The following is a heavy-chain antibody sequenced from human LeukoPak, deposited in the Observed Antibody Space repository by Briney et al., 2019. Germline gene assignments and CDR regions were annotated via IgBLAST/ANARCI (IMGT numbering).Heavy chain of an antibody. Sequence: GASVKVSCTASGYTFTSYYMHWVRQAPGQGLEWMGIINPSGGSTSYAQKFQGRVTMTRDTSTSTVYMELSRLRSDDTAVYYCARSYRQLVRSYYYYYGMDVWGQGTTVTVSS. J-gene: IGHJ6*02. D-gene: IGHD6-6*01. V-gene: IGHV1-46*03. CDR2: INPSGGST. CDR3: ARSYRQLVRSYYYYYGMDV. CDR1: GYTFTSYY.